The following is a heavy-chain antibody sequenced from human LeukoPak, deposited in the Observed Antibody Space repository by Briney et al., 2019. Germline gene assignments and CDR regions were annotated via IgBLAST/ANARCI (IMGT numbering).Heavy chain of an antibody. CDR2: ISGSGGST. D-gene: IGHD5-24*01. V-gene: IGHV3-23*01. CDR3: AKDVATIYYFDY. CDR1: GFTFSSYA. J-gene: IGHJ4*02. Sequence: GSLRLSCAASGFTFSSYAMSWVRQAPGKGLEWVSAISGSGGSTYYADSVKGRFTISRDNSKNTPYLQMNSLRAEDTAVYYCAKDVATIYYFDYWGQGTLVTVSS.